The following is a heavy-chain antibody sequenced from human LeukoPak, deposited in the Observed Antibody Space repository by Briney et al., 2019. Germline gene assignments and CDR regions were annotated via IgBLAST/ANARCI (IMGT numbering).Heavy chain of an antibody. Sequence: GGSLRLSCAASGFTFSSYSMNWVRQAPGKGLEWVSSISGSGSYIYFADSLKGRFTISRDSAKSSLYLQMSGLRAEDTAVYYCARDRGDYPLRYWGQGTLVTVSS. CDR1: GFTFSSYS. CDR2: ISGSGSYI. D-gene: IGHD4-17*01. V-gene: IGHV3-21*01. J-gene: IGHJ4*02. CDR3: ARDRGDYPLRY.